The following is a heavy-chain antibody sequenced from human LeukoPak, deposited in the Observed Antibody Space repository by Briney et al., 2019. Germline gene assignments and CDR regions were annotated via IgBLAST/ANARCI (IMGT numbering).Heavy chain of an antibody. Sequence: GGSLRLSCAASGFTFSSYEMNWVRQAPGKGLEWVSYISSSGSTIYYADSVKGRFTISRDNAKNSLYLQMNGLRAEDTAVYYCARVSRGVDRSLDYWGQGTLVTVSS. CDR2: ISSSGSTI. CDR3: ARVSRGVDRSLDY. D-gene: IGHD3-10*01. V-gene: IGHV3-48*03. J-gene: IGHJ4*02. CDR1: GFTFSSYE.